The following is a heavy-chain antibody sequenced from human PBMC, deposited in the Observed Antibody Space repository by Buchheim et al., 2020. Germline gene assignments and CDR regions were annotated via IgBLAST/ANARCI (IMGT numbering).Heavy chain of an antibody. Sequence: EVQLVESGGGLVQPGGSLRLSCAASGFTFGSYSMNWVRQAPGKGLEWVSYISSSSSTIYYADSVKGRFTISRDNAKNSLYLQMNSLRAEDTAVYYCARELQSSSFFDYYYGMDVWGQGTT. CDR3: ARELQSSSFFDYYYGMDV. J-gene: IGHJ6*01. V-gene: IGHV3-48*04. D-gene: IGHD6-6*01. CDR1: GFTFGSYS. CDR2: ISSSSSTI.